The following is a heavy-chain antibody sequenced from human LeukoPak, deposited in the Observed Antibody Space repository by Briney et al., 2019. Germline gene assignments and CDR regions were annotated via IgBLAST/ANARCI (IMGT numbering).Heavy chain of an antibody. Sequence: SETLSLTCTVSGGSITSSSYYWGWIRQPPGEGLEWIGSIYYSGSTYYNPSLESRVTISVDTSKNQFSLKLSSVTAADTAVYYCARDDYSNYDPFDYWGQGTQVTVSS. CDR2: IYYSGST. J-gene: IGHJ4*02. CDR1: GGSITSSSYY. V-gene: IGHV4-39*02. CDR3: ARDDYSNYDPFDY. D-gene: IGHD4-11*01.